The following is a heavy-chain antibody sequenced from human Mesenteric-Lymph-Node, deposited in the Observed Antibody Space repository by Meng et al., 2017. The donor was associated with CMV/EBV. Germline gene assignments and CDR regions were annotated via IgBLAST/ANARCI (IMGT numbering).Heavy chain of an antibody. CDR2: ISSSSSYI. J-gene: IGHJ4*02. D-gene: IGHD3-10*01. CDR1: GFTFSSYS. V-gene: IGHV3-21*01. Sequence: LSLTCAASGFTFSSYSMNWVRQAPGKGLEWVSSISSSSSYIYYADSVKGRFTISRDNAKNSLYLQMNSLRAEDTAVYYCASGITINYWGQGTLVTVSS. CDR3: ASGITINY.